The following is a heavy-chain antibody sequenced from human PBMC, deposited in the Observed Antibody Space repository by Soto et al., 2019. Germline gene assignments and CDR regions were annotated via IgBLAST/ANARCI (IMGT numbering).Heavy chain of an antibody. D-gene: IGHD6-19*01. V-gene: IGHV4-59*01. CDR2: VYYTRST. J-gene: IGHJ4*02. Sequence: SETLSLTCSVSCGSISGSYWSCIRQTPGKGLEWLGYVYYTRSTNYSPSLRSRVSISEDTSKNEFSLRLSSVTAADTAVYFCARSVAVPGAHIDYWGQGTQVTVSS. CDR1: CGSISGSY. CDR3: ARSVAVPGAHIDY.